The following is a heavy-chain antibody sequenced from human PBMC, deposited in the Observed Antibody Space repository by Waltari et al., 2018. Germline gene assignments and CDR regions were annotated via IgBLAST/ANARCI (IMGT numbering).Heavy chain of an antibody. D-gene: IGHD6-6*01. CDR2: IYHSGVT. Sequence: QLQLQESGSGLVKPSQTLSLTCAVSGGSISSGGYSWSWIRQPPGKGLEWIGYIYHSGVTYYNPSLKSRVTISVDRSKNQFSLKLSSVTAADTAVYYCARVLSSSPYNWFDPWGQGTLVTVSS. J-gene: IGHJ5*02. CDR3: ARVLSSSPYNWFDP. CDR1: GGSISSGGYS. V-gene: IGHV4-30-2*01.